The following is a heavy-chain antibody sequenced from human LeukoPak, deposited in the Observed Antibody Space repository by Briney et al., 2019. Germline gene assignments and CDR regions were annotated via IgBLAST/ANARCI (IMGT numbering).Heavy chain of an antibody. CDR1: GGTFSSYA. Sequence: ASVKVSCTASGGTFSSYAISWVRQAPGQGLEWMGGIIPIFGTANYAQKFQGRVTITADESTSTAYMELSSLRSEDTAVYYCAREAWEYYDSSGYPTKHFDYWGQGTLVTVSS. D-gene: IGHD3-22*01. CDR2: IIPIFGTA. CDR3: AREAWEYYDSSGYPTKHFDY. V-gene: IGHV1-69*13. J-gene: IGHJ4*02.